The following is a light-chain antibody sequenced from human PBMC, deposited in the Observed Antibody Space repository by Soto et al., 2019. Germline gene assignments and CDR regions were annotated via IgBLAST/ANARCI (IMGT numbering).Light chain of an antibody. J-gene: IGKJ1*01. CDR2: GAS. CDR3: QQSHSAWT. V-gene: IGKV1-39*01. Sequence: DIQMTQSPSSLSASVGDRVTLTCRASQSISSFLNWYQQKPGKAPKVLIYGASSLQTGVPSRFSGSGSRTDFTLTISSLQPEDSATYYCQQSHSAWTFGQGTKVEI. CDR1: QSISSF.